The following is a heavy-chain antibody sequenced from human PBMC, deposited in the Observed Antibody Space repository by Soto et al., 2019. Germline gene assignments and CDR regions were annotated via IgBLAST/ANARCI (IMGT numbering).Heavy chain of an antibody. J-gene: IGHJ6*02. Sequence: QVQLVESGGGVVQPGTSLRLSCAASGFTFNYHALNWVRQAPGKGLEWVAVISYDGDNKYIAESVKGRFTISRDNSKNTVSLQMNSLRAQDTAMYFCARGTTTSAFSAMDVWGQGTTVTVSS. CDR1: GFTFNYHA. CDR2: ISYDGDNK. V-gene: IGHV3-30-3*01. CDR3: ARGTTTSAFSAMDV. D-gene: IGHD1-1*01.